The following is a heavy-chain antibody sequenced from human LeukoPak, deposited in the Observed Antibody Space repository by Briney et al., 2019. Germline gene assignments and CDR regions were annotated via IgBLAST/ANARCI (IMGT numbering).Heavy chain of an antibody. Sequence: GGSLRLSCAASGFTFSSYSMSWVRQAPGKGLEWVSSISSSSSYIYYADSVKGRFTISRDNAKNSLYLQMNSLRAEDTAVYYCARERYYDFWSGYPEPHNWFDPWGQGTLVTVSS. D-gene: IGHD3-3*01. CDR3: ARERYYDFWSGYPEPHNWFDP. CDR1: GFTFSSYS. CDR2: ISSSSSYI. J-gene: IGHJ5*02. V-gene: IGHV3-21*01.